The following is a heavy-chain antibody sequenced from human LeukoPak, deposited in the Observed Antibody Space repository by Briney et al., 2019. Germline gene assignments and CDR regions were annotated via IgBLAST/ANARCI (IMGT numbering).Heavy chain of an antibody. CDR2: INPRGGST. CDR1: GYTFTNYY. J-gene: IGHJ4*02. CDR3: AREIGPIQLHLWGSAFDY. D-gene: IGHD5-18*01. Sequence: RGASVKVSCKASGYTFTNYYMHWVRQAPGQGLEWMGIINPRGGSTSYAQKFQGRVTMTRDTSTNTVYMDLSSLRSEDTAVYYCAREIGPIQLHLWGSAFDYWGQGTLVTVSS. V-gene: IGHV1-46*01.